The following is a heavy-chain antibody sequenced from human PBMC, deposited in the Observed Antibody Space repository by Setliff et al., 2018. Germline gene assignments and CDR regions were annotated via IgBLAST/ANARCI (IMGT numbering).Heavy chain of an antibody. D-gene: IGHD2-21*02. Sequence: PGGSLRLSCAASGFTFSSYAMHWVRQAPGKGLEWVAVISYDGSNKYYADSVKGRFTISRDNSKNTLYLQMNSLRAEDTALYYCAKDMRAGTVAFDIWGQGTMVTVSS. CDR2: ISYDGSNK. V-gene: IGHV3-30-3*01. J-gene: IGHJ3*02. CDR1: GFTFSSYA. CDR3: AKDMRAGTVAFDI.